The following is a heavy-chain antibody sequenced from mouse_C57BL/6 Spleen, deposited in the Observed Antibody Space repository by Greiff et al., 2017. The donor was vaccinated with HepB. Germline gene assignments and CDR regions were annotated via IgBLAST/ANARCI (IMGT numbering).Heavy chain of an antibody. CDR3: ARVPRTGTWFAY. J-gene: IGHJ3*01. CDR2: IYPGDGDT. D-gene: IGHD4-1*01. Sequence: QVQLKQSGPELVKPGASVKISCKASGYAFSSSWMNWVKQRPGKGLEWIGRIYPGDGDTNYNGKFKGKATLTADKSSSTAYMQLSSLTSEDSAVYFCARVPRTGTWFAYWGQGTLVTVSA. V-gene: IGHV1-82*01. CDR1: GYAFSSSW.